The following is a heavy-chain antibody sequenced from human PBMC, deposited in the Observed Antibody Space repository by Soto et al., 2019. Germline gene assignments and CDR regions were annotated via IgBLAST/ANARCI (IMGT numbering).Heavy chain of an antibody. CDR1: GFTFSSYG. V-gene: IGHV3-33*01. D-gene: IGHD3-10*01. J-gene: IGHJ4*02. CDR3: ARDAYYYGSGSCFDY. Sequence: QVQLVESGGGVVQPGRSLRLSCAASGFTFSSYGMHWVRQAPGKGLEWVAVIWYDGSNKYYADSVKGRFTISRDNSKNTLNLQMNSLRDEDTAVYYCARDAYYYGSGSCFDYWGQGTLVTVSS. CDR2: IWYDGSNK.